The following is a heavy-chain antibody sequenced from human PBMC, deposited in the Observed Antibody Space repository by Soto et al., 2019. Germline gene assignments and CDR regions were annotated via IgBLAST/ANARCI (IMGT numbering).Heavy chain of an antibody. Sequence: QMQLVQSGPEVKKPGTSVKVSCKASGFTFTSSAVQWVRQARGQRLEWIGWIVVGSGNTNYAQKFQERVTITRDMSTSTAYMELSSLRSEDTAVYYCAALTAVGLTPDYWGQGTLVTVSS. CDR1: GFTFTSSA. V-gene: IGHV1-58*01. CDR2: IVVGSGNT. J-gene: IGHJ4*02. D-gene: IGHD3-10*01. CDR3: AALTAVGLTPDY.